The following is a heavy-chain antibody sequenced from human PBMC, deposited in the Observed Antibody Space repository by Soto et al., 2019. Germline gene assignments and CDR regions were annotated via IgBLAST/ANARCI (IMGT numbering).Heavy chain of an antibody. D-gene: IGHD3-10*01. Sequence: QVQLVESGGGVVQPGRSLRLSCAASGFTFSSYGMHWVRQAPGKGLEWVAVISYDGSNKYYADSVKGRFTISRDNSKKTLYLQMNSLRAEDTDVYYCAKEGTEPPPAYWGQGTLVTVSS. CDR2: ISYDGSNK. CDR1: GFTFSSYG. V-gene: IGHV3-30*18. CDR3: AKEGTEPPPAY. J-gene: IGHJ4*02.